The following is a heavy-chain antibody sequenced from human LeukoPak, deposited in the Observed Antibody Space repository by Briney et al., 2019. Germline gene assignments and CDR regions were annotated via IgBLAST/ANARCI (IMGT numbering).Heavy chain of an antibody. CDR2: ISGSGGST. CDR3: AKFYGSGSYPYYFDY. Sequence: GGSLRLSCAASGFTFSSYAMSWVRQAPGKGLEWVSAISGSGGSTYYADSVKGRFTISRDNSKNTLYLQMNSLRAEDTAVYYCAKFYGSGSYPYYFDYWGQGTLVTVSS. CDR1: GFTFSSYA. J-gene: IGHJ4*02. D-gene: IGHD3-10*01. V-gene: IGHV3-23*01.